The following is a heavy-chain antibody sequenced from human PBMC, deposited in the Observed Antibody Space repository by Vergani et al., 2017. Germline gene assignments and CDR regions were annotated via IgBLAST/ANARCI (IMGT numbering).Heavy chain of an antibody. V-gene: IGHV3-23*01. CDR1: GFTLNHYD. CDR3: AKANPRNSGYDYLYYYHAMDV. J-gene: IGHJ6*02. Sequence: EVQLLESGGDLVQPGGSLRLSCAASGFTLNHYDMHWVRHAPGKGLELVSVLSGSGGSTYYEGSVKGRFTISRDSSKNTLYLQMNSLSAGDTAVYYCAKANPRNSGYDYLYYYHAMDVWGQGTTVTVSS. CDR2: LSGSGGST. D-gene: IGHD5-12*01.